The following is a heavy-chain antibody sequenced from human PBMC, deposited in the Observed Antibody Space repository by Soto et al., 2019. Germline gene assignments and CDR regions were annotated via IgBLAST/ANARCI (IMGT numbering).Heavy chain of an antibody. CDR2: ISTNIGNR. Sequence: ASVKVSCKASGGTFSSYAISWVRQAPGQGLEWMGGISTNIGNRNYAQKLQGRVTMTTDTSTSTVYMELRSLRSDDTAVYYCARDLMITFGGVNDYWGQGTLVTVSS. J-gene: IGHJ4*02. CDR3: ARDLMITFGGVNDY. V-gene: IGHV1-18*01. D-gene: IGHD3-16*01. CDR1: GGTFSSYA.